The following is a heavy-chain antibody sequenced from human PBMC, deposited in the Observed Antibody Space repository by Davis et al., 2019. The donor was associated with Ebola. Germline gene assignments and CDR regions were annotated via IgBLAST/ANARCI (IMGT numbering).Heavy chain of an antibody. CDR3: ARSSAGTTENWFDP. CDR1: GYSFTNYW. CDR2: IYPGDSNT. V-gene: IGHV5-51*01. D-gene: IGHD1-7*01. Sequence: GESLKISCKGSGYSFTNYWIGWVRQMPGKGLEWMGIIYPGDSNTRYSLSFQGQVIISADRSFSTAYLQWSSLKASDTAMYYCARSSAGTTENWFDPWGQGTLVTVSP. J-gene: IGHJ5*02.